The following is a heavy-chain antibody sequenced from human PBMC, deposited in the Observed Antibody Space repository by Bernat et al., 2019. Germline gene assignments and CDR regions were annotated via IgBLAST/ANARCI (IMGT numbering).Heavy chain of an antibody. J-gene: IGHJ4*02. D-gene: IGHD1-1*01. V-gene: IGHV3-74*01. CDR3: VRDPNRKLDY. Sequence: EVQLAESGGGLVQPGGSLRLSCAASGFTFSGYWMDWVRQAPGKGPVWVPRINIDGTTTNYADSVKGRFTMSRDNAKNTVYLQMNSLRAEDTAVYYCVRDPNRKLDYWGQGTQVTVSP. CDR1: GFTFSGYW. CDR2: INIDGTTT.